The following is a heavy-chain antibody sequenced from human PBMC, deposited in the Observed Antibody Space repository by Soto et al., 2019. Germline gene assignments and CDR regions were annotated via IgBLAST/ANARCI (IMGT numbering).Heavy chain of an antibody. D-gene: IGHD3-22*01. Sequence: GGSLRLSCAASGFTFDDYAMHWVRQAPGKGLEWVSGISWNSGSIGYADSVKGRFTISRDNAKNSLYLQMNSLRAEDTALYYCAKDILDYYGSSGFFDYWGQGTLVTVSS. J-gene: IGHJ4*02. CDR1: GFTFDDYA. V-gene: IGHV3-9*01. CDR2: ISWNSGSI. CDR3: AKDILDYYGSSGFFDY.